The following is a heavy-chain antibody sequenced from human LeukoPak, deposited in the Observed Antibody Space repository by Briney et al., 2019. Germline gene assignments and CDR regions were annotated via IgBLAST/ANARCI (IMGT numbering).Heavy chain of an antibody. V-gene: IGHV4-59*02. CDR1: GVSVNTFY. CDR3: ARDMGAGGWVDP. D-gene: IGHD1-26*01. CDR2: MYYSGSS. J-gene: IGHJ5*02. Sequence: PSETLSLTCTVSGVSVNTFYWSWIRQPPGKGLEWIGYMYYSGSSNYNPSLKSRVTISVDTSKNQFSLKLSSVTAADTAVYYCARDMGAGGWVDPWGQGTLVNVSS.